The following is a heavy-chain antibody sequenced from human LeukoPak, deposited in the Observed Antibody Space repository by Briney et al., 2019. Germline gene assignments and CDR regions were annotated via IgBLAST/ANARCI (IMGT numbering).Heavy chain of an antibody. Sequence: PSETLSLTCTVSGGSISSSSYYWGWIRQPPGKGLEWIGSINYSGSTNYNPSLKRRVTISVDTSKNQFSLKLSSVTAADTAVYYCARGYCSGGSCYSYYYYNYMDVWGKGTTVTVSS. J-gene: IGHJ6*03. V-gene: IGHV4-39*07. CDR1: GGSISSSSYY. CDR2: INYSGST. CDR3: ARGYCSGGSCYSYYYYNYMDV. D-gene: IGHD2-15*01.